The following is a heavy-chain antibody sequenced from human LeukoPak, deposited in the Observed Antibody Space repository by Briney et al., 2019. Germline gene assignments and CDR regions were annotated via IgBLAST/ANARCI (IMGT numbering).Heavy chain of an antibody. D-gene: IGHD3/OR15-3a*01. CDR1: GGSISSSSYY. J-gene: IGHJ4*02. V-gene: IGHV4-39*01. CDR3: AIRTMHFGPQVG. Sequence: SETLSLTRTVSGGSISSSSYYWGWIRQPPGKGLEWIGSIYYSGSTYYIPSLKSRVTISVDTSKNQSSLKLSSVTAADTAVYYCAIRTMHFGPQVGWGQGTLVTVSS. CDR2: IYYSGST.